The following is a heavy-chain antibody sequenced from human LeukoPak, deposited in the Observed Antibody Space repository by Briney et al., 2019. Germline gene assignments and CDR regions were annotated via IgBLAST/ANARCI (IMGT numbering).Heavy chain of an antibody. CDR3: ARDYSSGWFDY. V-gene: IGHV3-64*02. CDR1: GFTFSSYA. D-gene: IGHD6-19*01. CDR2: ISNNGGST. Sequence: GSLRLSCSASGFTFSSYAMHWVRQAPGKGLEYVSTISNNGGSTYYADSVRGRFIISRDNSKNTLYLQMGSLRAEDMAVYYCARDYSSGWFDYWGQGTLVTVSS. J-gene: IGHJ4*02.